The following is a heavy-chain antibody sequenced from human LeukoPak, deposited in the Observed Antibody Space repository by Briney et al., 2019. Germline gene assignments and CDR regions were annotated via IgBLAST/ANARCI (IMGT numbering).Heavy chain of an antibody. CDR1: GGSIGSSY. V-gene: IGHV4-4*07. CDR2: FFTGGST. CDR3: ARGSGVAVGMDV. J-gene: IGHJ6*02. D-gene: IGHD6-19*01. Sequence: SETLSLTCTVSGGSIGSSYWSWNRQPAGKGLEWIGRFFTGGSTYYNPSLESRVTMSVDTSKNQFSLNLSSVTAADTAVYFCARGSGVAVGMDVWGQGTTVIVSS.